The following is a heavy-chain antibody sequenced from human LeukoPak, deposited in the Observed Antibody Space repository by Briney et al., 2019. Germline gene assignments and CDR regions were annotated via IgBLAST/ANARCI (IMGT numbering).Heavy chain of an antibody. D-gene: IGHD3-10*01. J-gene: IGHJ4*02. CDR3: AKDQYYYGSGSPPHY. CDR2: ISTSSIYI. CDR1: GFTLSSYS. V-gene: IGHV3-21*04. Sequence: AGGSLRLSCATSGFTLSSYSMNWVRQAPGKGLEWVSSISTSSIYIYYADSVKGRFTISRDNAKNTLYLQMNSLRAEDTAVYYCAKDQYYYGSGSPPHYWGQGTLVTVSS.